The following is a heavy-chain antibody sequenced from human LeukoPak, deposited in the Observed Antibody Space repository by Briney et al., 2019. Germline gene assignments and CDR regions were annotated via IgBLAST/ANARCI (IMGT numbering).Heavy chain of an antibody. CDR1: GFTFSSYS. V-gene: IGHV3-21*01. D-gene: IGHD5-24*01. Sequence: GGSLRLSCAASGFTFSSYSMNWVRQAPGKGLEWVSSISSSSSYIYYADSVKGRFTISRDNAKNSLYLQMNSLRAEDTAVYYCARGMATIDGYYYYMDVWGKGTTVTISS. CDR3: ARGMATIDGYYYYMDV. J-gene: IGHJ6*03. CDR2: ISSSSSYI.